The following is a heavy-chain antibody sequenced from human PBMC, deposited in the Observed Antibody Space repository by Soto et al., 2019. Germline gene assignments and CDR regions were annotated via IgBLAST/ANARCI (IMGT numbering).Heavy chain of an antibody. V-gene: IGHV4-59*01. D-gene: IGHD3-16*01. CDR1: ADSFSKDY. CDR2: IYFNGNT. Sequence: SQTLSLTCTVSADSFSKDYWTWIRQPPGGGLEWIGYIYFNGNTNYNPSLKGRVTISRDTSKKQFSLNLSSVTAADTAVYYCASVTFGGVVLAHWGQGTLVT. CDR3: ASVTFGGVVLAH. J-gene: IGHJ4*02.